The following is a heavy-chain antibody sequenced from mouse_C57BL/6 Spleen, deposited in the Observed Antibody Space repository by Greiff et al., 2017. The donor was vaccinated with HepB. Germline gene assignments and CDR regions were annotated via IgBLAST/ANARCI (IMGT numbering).Heavy chain of an antibody. Sequence: VKLMESGAELARPGASVKLSCKASGYTFTSYGISWVKQRTGQGLEWIGEIYPRSGNTYYNEKFKGKATLTADKSSSTAYMELRSLTSEDSAVYFCATYDYDGDYFDYWGQGTTLTVSS. V-gene: IGHV1-81*01. J-gene: IGHJ2*01. CDR2: IYPRSGNT. D-gene: IGHD2-4*01. CDR1: GYTFTSYG. CDR3: ATYDYDGDYFDY.